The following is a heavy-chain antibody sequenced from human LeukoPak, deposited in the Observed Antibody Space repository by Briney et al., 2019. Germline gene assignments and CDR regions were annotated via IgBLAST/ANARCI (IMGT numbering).Heavy chain of an antibody. J-gene: IGHJ5*02. V-gene: IGHV4-34*01. D-gene: IGHD3-16*02. Sequence: SETLSLTCVVYGGTFSNYYWSWVRQSPGKGLEWIGEINHSGSINYNPSLKSRVTISVDTSKNQFSLKLSSVTAADTAVYYCARAKYDYVWGSYRTMRDNWFDPWGQGTLVTVSS. CDR2: INHSGSI. CDR1: GGTFSNYY. CDR3: ARAKYDYVWGSYRTMRDNWFDP.